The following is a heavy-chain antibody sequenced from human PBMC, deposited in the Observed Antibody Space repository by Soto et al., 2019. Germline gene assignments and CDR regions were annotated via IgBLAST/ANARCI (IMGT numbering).Heavy chain of an antibody. CDR3: ARGRKGSPTYYYGSGSYYHPYYYYMDV. V-gene: IGHV4-34*01. CDR1: GGSFSGYY. D-gene: IGHD3-10*01. CDR2: INHSGST. J-gene: IGHJ6*03. Sequence: SETLSLTCAVYGGSFSGYYWSWIRQPPGKGLEWIGEINHSGSTNYNPSLKSRVTISVDTSKNQFSLKLSSVTAADTAVYYCARGRKGSPTYYYGSGSYYHPYYYYMDVWGKGTTVTVSS.